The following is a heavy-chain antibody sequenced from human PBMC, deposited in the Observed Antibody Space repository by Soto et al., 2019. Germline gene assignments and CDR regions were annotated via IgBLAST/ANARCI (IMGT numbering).Heavy chain of an antibody. Sequence: QVQLVQSGAEVKKPGSSVKVSCKASGGTFSSYAISWVRQAPGQGLEWMGGIIPIFGTADYAQTFQGRVTITAEESTRTAYMELSSLRSEDTAVYYCASHTGSSPEGRYYYGMDVWGQGTTFTVSS. D-gene: IGHD1-26*01. V-gene: IGHV1-69*12. CDR2: IIPIFGTA. CDR1: GGTFSSYA. J-gene: IGHJ6*02. CDR3: ASHTGSSPEGRYYYGMDV.